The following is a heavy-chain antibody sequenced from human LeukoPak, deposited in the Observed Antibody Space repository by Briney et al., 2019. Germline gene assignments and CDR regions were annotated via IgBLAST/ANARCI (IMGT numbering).Heavy chain of an antibody. V-gene: IGHV1-46*01. D-gene: IGHD6-6*01. Sequence: ASVKVSYKASGYTFTSYYMHWVRQAPGQGLEWMGIINPSGGSTSYAQKFQGTVTMTRDTSTSTVYMELSSLRSEDTAVYYCARERPTIAARSSNWFDPWGQGTLVTVSS. J-gene: IGHJ5*02. CDR2: INPSGGST. CDR1: GYTFTSYY. CDR3: ARERPTIAARSSNWFDP.